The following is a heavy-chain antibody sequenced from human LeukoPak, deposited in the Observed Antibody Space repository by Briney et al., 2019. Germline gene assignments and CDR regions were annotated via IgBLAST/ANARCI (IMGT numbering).Heavy chain of an antibody. J-gene: IGHJ4*02. D-gene: IGHD2-15*01. CDR2: VYPGDSDT. V-gene: IGHV5-51*01. CDR1: GYSFTPYW. CDR3: ARVVNLSFDY. Sequence: GESLKISCQGSGYSFTPYWIAWVRQVPGRALEWMGIVYPGDSDTGYSPSFEGQVTFSADKSINTAYLQWNSLKASDTAVYYCARVVNLSFDYWGQGTLVTASS.